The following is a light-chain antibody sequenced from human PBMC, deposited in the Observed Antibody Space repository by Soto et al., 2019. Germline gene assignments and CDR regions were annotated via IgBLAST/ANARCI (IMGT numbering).Light chain of an antibody. CDR1: QSISSY. CDR2: TAS. V-gene: IGKV1-39*01. CDR3: QQSYSTPST. Sequence: DIQMTQSPSSLSASVGDRLTITCRASQSISSYLNWYQQKPGKAPKLLIYTASSLQSGVPSRFSGSGSGTDFTLTISSLQPEDFATYFCQQSYSTPSTFDQGTKLEIK. J-gene: IGKJ2*01.